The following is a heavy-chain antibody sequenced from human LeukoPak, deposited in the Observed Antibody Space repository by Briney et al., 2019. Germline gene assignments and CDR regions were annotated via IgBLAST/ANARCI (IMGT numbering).Heavy chain of an antibody. V-gene: IGHV3-23*01. CDR3: AKEALSYCSSTSCYLGAFDI. D-gene: IGHD2-2*01. CDR2: ISGSGGRT. Sequence: GGSLRLSCAASGFTFSSYAMSWVRQAPGKGLEWVSAISGSGGRTYYADSVKGRFTISRDNSKNTLYLQMNSLRAEDTAVYYCAKEALSYCSSTSCYLGAFDIWGQGTMVTVSS. CDR1: GFTFSSYA. J-gene: IGHJ3*02.